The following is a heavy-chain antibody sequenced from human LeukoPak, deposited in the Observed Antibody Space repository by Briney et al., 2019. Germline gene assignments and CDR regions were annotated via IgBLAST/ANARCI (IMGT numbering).Heavy chain of an antibody. D-gene: IGHD1-26*01. CDR3: ARVGEKSGSYRPGIIDY. Sequence: SETLSLTCTVSGGSISSSRYYWGWLRQPPGTGLEWIGSLYYSGSTYYNPSLKSRVTISVDMSKNQFSLKLSSVTAADTAVYYCARVGEKSGSYRPGIIDYWGQGTLVTVSS. V-gene: IGHV4-39*01. J-gene: IGHJ4*02. CDR1: GGSISSSRYY. CDR2: LYYSGST.